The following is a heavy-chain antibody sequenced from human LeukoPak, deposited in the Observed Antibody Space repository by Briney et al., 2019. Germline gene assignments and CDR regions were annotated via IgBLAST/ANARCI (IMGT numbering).Heavy chain of an antibody. V-gene: IGHV3-21*01. J-gene: IGHJ3*02. CDR2: ISSSSSYI. CDR3: ARAKGIVATIYAFDI. D-gene: IGHD5-12*01. Sequence: GGSLRLSCAASGFTFSSYSVNWVRQAPGKGLEWVSSISSSSSYIYYADSVKGRFTISRDNAKNSLYLQMNSLRAEDTAVYYCARAKGIVATIYAFDIWGQGTMVTVSS. CDR1: GFTFSSYS.